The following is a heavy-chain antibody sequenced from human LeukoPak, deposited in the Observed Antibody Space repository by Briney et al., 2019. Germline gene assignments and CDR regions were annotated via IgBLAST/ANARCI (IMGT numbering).Heavy chain of an antibody. CDR2: IYDTGST. CDR3: ARQGPLTTAVTTRTNPFDY. CDR1: GGSINDNY. J-gene: IGHJ4*02. Sequence: PSETLSLTCTVSGGSINDNYWSWIRQPPGKGLEWIGYIYDTGSTNYNPSLKSRVTISVDTSKNQFSLKLNSVTAADTAVYYCARQGPLTTAVTTRTNPFDYWGQGTLVTVSS. D-gene: IGHD4-11*01. V-gene: IGHV4-59*08.